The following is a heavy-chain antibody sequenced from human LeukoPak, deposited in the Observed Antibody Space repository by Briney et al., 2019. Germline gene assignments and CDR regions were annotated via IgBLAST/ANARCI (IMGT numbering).Heavy chain of an antibody. CDR3: ARDAARIVVVVGMNWFDP. CDR2: INPNSGGT. D-gene: IGHD2-15*01. CDR1: GYTFTGYY. J-gene: IGHJ5*02. Sequence: ASVKVSCKASGYTFTGYYMHWVRQAPGQGLEWMGWINPNSGGTNYAQEFQGRVTMTRDTSISTAYMELSRLRSDDTAVYYCARDAARIVVVVGMNWFDPWGQGTLVTVSS. V-gene: IGHV1-2*02.